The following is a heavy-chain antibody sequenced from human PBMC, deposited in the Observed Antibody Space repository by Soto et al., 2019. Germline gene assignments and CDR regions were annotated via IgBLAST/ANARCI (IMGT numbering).Heavy chain of an antibody. V-gene: IGHV3-30*18. CDR3: AKEDGDSGYGMDV. Sequence: LRLSCAASGFTFSSYGMHWVRQAPGKGLEWVAVISYDGSNKYYADSVKGRFTISRDNSKNTLYLQMNSLRAEDTAVYYCAKEDGDSGYGMDVWGQGTTVTVS. J-gene: IGHJ6*02. CDR1: GFTFSSYG. D-gene: IGHD4-17*01. CDR2: ISYDGSNK.